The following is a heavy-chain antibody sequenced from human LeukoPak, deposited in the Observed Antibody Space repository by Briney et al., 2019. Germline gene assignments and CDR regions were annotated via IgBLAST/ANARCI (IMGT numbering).Heavy chain of an antibody. J-gene: IGHJ6*02. V-gene: IGHV3-66*01. Sequence: PGGSLRLSCAASGFTFRDYAMSWVRQAPGKGLEWVSVIYSGGSTYYADSVKGRFTISRDNSKNTLYLQMNSLRAEDTAVYYCARDVEGVYPSGWYERYYGMDVWGQGTTVTVSS. CDR1: GFTFRDYA. CDR2: IYSGGST. D-gene: IGHD6-19*01. CDR3: ARDVEGVYPSGWYERYYGMDV.